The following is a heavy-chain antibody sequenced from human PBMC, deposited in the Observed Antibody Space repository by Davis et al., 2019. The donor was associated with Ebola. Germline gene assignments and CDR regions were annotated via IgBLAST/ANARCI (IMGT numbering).Heavy chain of an antibody. CDR2: INPSGGST. CDR3: ARFGFGLLPTYYFDY. D-gene: IGHD3-22*01. CDR1: GYTFTSYY. V-gene: IGHV1-46*01. Sequence: ASVTVSCKASGYTFTSYYMHWVRQAPGQGLEWMGIINPSGGSTSYAQKFQGRVTMTRDTSTSTVYMELSSLRSEDTAVYYCARFGFGLLPTYYFDYWGQGTLVTVSS. J-gene: IGHJ4*02.